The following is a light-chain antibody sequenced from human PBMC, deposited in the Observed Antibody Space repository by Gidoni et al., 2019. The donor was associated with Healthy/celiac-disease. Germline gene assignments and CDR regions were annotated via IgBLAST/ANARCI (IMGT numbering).Light chain of an antibody. CDR1: QSISSY. Sequence: DLQMTQSPSSLSASVGDRVTITCRARQSISSYLNWYQQKPGKAPNLLIYAASRLQSGVPSRFSGSGSGEDFTLTISSLQPEDFATYYCQRSYSTPITFGQGTRLEIK. CDR3: QRSYSTPIT. J-gene: IGKJ5*01. V-gene: IGKV1-39*01. CDR2: AAS.